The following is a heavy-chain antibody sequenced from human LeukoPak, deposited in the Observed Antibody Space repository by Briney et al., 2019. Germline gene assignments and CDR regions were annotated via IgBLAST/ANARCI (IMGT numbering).Heavy chain of an antibody. V-gene: IGHV1-69*06. CDR3: ASSPLITMVRGVIQPSIDY. CDR2: IIPIFGTA. Sequence: ALVKVSCKASGFTFTSSAMQWVRQAPGQGLEWMGGIIPIFGTANYAQKFQGRVTITADKSTSTAYMELSSLRSEDTAVYYCASSPLITMVRGVIQPSIDYWGQGTLVTVSS. CDR1: GFTFTSSA. J-gene: IGHJ4*02. D-gene: IGHD3-10*01.